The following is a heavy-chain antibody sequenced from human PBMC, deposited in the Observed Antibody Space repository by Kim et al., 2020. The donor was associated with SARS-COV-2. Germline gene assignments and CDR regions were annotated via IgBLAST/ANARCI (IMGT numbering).Heavy chain of an antibody. Sequence: SVKVSCKASGFTFTSSAVQWVRQARGQRLEWIGWIVVGSGNTNYAQKFQERVTITRDMSTSTAYMELSSLRSEDTAVYYCAAEHAVVPAAIGASAEDFYYYYGMDVWGQGTTVTVSS. CDR3: AAEHAVVPAAIGASAEDFYYYYGMDV. J-gene: IGHJ6*02. CDR1: GFTFTSSA. D-gene: IGHD2-2*01. V-gene: IGHV1-58*01. CDR2: IVVGSGNT.